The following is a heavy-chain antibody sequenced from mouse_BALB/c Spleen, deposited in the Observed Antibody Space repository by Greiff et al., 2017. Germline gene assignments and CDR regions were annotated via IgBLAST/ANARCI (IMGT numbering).Heavy chain of an antibody. V-gene: IGHV1-7*01. CDR2: INPSTGYT. Sequence: QVQLKQSGAELAKPGASVKMSCKASGYTFTSYWMHWVKQRPGQGLEWIGYINPSTGYTEYNQKFKDKATLTADKSSSTAYMQLSSLTSEDSAVYYCARQGLYYAMDYWGQGTSVTVSS. D-gene: IGHD3-3*01. CDR3: ARQGLYYAMDY. J-gene: IGHJ4*01. CDR1: GYTFTSYW.